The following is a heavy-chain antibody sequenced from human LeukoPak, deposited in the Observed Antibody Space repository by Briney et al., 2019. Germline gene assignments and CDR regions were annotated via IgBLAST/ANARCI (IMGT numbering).Heavy chain of an antibody. Sequence: GESLKISCKGSGYSFTSYWIGWVRQMPGKGLEWMGIIYPGDSDTRYSPSFQGQVTISADKSISTAYLQWSSLKASDTAMYYCARQYGSGSYPVQNFDYWGQGTLVTVFS. D-gene: IGHD3-10*01. CDR1: GYSFTSYW. CDR2: IYPGDSDT. V-gene: IGHV5-51*01. CDR3: ARQYGSGSYPVQNFDY. J-gene: IGHJ4*02.